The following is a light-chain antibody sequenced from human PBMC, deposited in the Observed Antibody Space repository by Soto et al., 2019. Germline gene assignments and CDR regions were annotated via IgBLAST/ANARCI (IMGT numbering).Light chain of an antibody. CDR1: SSDVDDYNY. Sequence: QSVLTQPASVSGSPGQSITISCTGTSSDVDDYNYVSWYQQHPGKAPKLMIYAVSNRPSEVSNRFSGSKSGNTASLTISGLQAEDEADYYCSSYTSSSTLGVFGTGTKLTVL. CDR3: SSYTSSSTLGV. CDR2: AVS. J-gene: IGLJ1*01. V-gene: IGLV2-14*01.